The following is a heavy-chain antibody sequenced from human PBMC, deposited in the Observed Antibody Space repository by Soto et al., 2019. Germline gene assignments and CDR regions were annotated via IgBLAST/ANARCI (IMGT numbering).Heavy chain of an antibody. Sequence: ASAKVSCKASGNTFTSYDINWVRQATGQGLEWMGWLIPNSGTISYAQKFQGRVTMTRDTSIRTAYMEVRRMRFDDTAVYYCARCRASGSYYLIDYWGQGTLVTVSS. D-gene: IGHD1-26*01. CDR1: GNTFTSYD. CDR2: LIPNSGTI. J-gene: IGHJ4*02. V-gene: IGHV1-8*01. CDR3: ARCRASGSYYLIDY.